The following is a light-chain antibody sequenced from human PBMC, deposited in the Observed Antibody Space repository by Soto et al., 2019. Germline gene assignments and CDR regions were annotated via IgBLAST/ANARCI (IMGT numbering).Light chain of an antibody. V-gene: IGLV1-44*01. CDR3: AGWDDSLNGWV. Sequence: QSVLTQPPSASGTPGQRVTISCSGSSSNIGSNTVNWYQQLPGTAPKILIYSNNQRPSGVPDRISGSKSGTSASLAISGLQSEXXXDYYCAGWDDSLNGWVFGGGTKLTVL. CDR2: SNN. CDR1: SSNIGSNT. J-gene: IGLJ3*02.